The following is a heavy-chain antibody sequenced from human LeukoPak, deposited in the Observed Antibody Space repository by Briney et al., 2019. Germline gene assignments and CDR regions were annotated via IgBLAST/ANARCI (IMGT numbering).Heavy chain of an antibody. Sequence: ASVKVSCKASGYTFTRYGITWVRQAPGQGLEWMGWISAYNGNTNYAQKFQGRLTVTTDTSTNTAYMELRSLRPDDTAVYYCPKDFSHEHCSGLTCFLPASGGQGSLVTV. CDR2: ISAYNGNT. V-gene: IGHV1-18*01. D-gene: IGHD2-15*01. CDR1: GYTFTRYG. J-gene: IGHJ4*02. CDR3: PKDFSHEHCSGLTCFLPAS.